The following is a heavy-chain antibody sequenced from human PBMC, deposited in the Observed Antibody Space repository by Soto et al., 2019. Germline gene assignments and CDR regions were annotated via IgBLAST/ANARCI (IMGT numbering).Heavy chain of an antibody. CDR2: IYYSGST. CDR3: ARLVVPAANIDY. D-gene: IGHD2-2*01. CDR1: GGSISSGDYY. V-gene: IGHV4-30-4*01. J-gene: IGHJ4*02. Sequence: SETLSLTCTVSGGSISSGDYYWSWIRQPPGKGLEWIGYIYYSGSTYYNPSLKSRVTISVDTSKNQFSLKLSSVTAADTAVYYCARLVVPAANIDYWGQGTLVTVSS.